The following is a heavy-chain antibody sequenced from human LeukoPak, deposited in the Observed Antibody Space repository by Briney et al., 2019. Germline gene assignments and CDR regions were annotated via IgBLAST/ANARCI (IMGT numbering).Heavy chain of an antibody. V-gene: IGHV1-18*01. CDR3: ARRYYYDSSGYYLDY. CDR1: GYTFTSYG. D-gene: IGHD3-22*01. Sequence: ASVKVSCKASGYTFTSYGISWVRQAPGQGLEWMGWISAYNGNTNYAQKLQGRVTMTTDTSTSTAYMELRSLRSDDTAVYYCARRYYYDSSGYYLDYWGQGTLVTVSS. J-gene: IGHJ4*02. CDR2: ISAYNGNT.